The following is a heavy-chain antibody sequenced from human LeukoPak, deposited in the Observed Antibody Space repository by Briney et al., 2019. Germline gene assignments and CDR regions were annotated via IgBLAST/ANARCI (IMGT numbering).Heavy chain of an antibody. CDR2: IYYSGST. J-gene: IGHJ4*02. CDR3: ARRGFGSSWGLDY. V-gene: IGHV4-59*08. CDR1: GGSINYYY. D-gene: IGHD6-13*01. Sequence: PSETLSLTCTVSGGSINYYYWSWIRQPPGKGLEWIGYIYYSGSTNHNPSLKSRVTISVDTSKNQFSLKLSSVTAADTAVYYCARRGFGSSWGLDYWGQGTLVTVSS.